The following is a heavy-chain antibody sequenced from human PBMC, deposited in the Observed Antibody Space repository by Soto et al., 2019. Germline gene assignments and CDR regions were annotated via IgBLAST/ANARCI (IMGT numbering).Heavy chain of an antibody. Sequence: SSETLSLTCSVSGAALNSGNYYWSWIRQVPGKGLEWIGHIYVTGAVDYNPSLRDRITISQDTSERQFSLNLRLVTAADTAVYYCARLRIATNNYKWFDPWGPGTLLTVSS. CDR2: IYVTGAV. CDR3: ARLRIATNNYKWFDP. D-gene: IGHD2-21*01. CDR1: GAALNSGNYY. J-gene: IGHJ5*02. V-gene: IGHV4-31*03.